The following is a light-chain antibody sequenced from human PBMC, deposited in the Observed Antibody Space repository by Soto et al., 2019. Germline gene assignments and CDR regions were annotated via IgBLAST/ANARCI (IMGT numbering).Light chain of an antibody. CDR3: QQYNNLPPT. J-gene: IGKJ1*01. V-gene: IGKV3-15*01. CDR1: ERVSTN. Sequence: DIVMTQSPLTLSVSPGESATLSCRASERVSTNLAWYQQTPGQAPRLLIYSASRRPTDIPVRFSGSGSGAEFTLTISSLQSEDFAIYYCQQYNNLPPTVGQGTKVDIK. CDR2: SAS.